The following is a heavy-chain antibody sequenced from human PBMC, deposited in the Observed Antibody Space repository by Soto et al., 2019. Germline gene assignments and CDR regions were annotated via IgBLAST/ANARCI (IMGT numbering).Heavy chain of an antibody. CDR2: INPSGDRT. CDR3: ARDVPPYKPGYYYYGMDV. J-gene: IGHJ6*02. Sequence: ASVKVSCKASGYTFTSYYIHWVRQAPGQGLEWMGIINPSGDRTTYAQKFQGRVTMTRDTSTSTVYMELSSLRSEETAVYYCARDVPPYKPGYYYYGMDVGGQGTTVTVS. CDR1: GYTFTSYY. D-gene: IGHD1-1*01. V-gene: IGHV1-46*01.